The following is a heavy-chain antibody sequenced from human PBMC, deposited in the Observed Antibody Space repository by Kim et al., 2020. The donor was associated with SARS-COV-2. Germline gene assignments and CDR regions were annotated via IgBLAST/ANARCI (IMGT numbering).Heavy chain of an antibody. CDR3: ARNHYGDYESPLN. Sequence: ASVKVSCKASGYTFTGYYMHWVRQAPGQGLEWMGRINPNSGGTNYAQKFQGRVTMTRDTSISTAYMELSRLRSDDTAVYYCARNHYGDYESPLNWGQGTTVTVSS. V-gene: IGHV1-2*06. D-gene: IGHD4-17*01. J-gene: IGHJ6*02. CDR1: GYTFTGYY. CDR2: INPNSGGT.